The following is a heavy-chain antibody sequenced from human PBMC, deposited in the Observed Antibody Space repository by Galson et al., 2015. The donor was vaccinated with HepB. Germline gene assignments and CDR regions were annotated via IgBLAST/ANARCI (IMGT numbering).Heavy chain of an antibody. Sequence: SLRLSCAASGFTFSSYWMHWVRQAPGKGLVWVSRISPDGSSTNYADSVKGRFTISRDNAKNTLYLQMNSLRVEDTAVYYCTPIDYDISGWGQGTLVTVSS. CDR1: GFTFSSYW. CDR3: TPIDYDISG. CDR2: ISPDGSST. D-gene: IGHD3-16*01. J-gene: IGHJ4*02. V-gene: IGHV3-74*01.